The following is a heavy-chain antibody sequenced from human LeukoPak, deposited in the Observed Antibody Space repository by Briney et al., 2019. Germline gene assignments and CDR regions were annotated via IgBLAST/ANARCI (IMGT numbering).Heavy chain of an antibody. D-gene: IGHD3-22*01. CDR3: ARAQYYYDSSGYYDDY. J-gene: IGHJ4*02. V-gene: IGHV4-4*02. CDR1: GGSISSSNW. CDR2: INHSGST. Sequence: KPSGTLSLTCAVSGGSISSSNWWSWVRQPPGKGLEWIGEINHSGSTNYNPSLKSRVTISVDTSKNQFSLKLSSVTAADTAVYYCARAQYYYDSSGYYDDYWGQGTLVTVSS.